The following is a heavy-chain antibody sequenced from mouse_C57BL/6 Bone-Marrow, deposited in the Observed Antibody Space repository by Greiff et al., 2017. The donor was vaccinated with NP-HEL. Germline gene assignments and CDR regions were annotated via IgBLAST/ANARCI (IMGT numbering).Heavy chain of an antibody. D-gene: IGHD1-1*01. V-gene: IGHV1-72*01. J-gene: IGHJ1*03. CDR1: GYTFTSYW. CDR3: ARDYYGSRGWYVDV. CDR2: IDPNSGGT. Sequence: VQLQQPGADLVKPGASVKLSCKASGYTFTSYWMHWVKQRPGRGLEWIGRIDPNSGGTKFNEKFKTKATLTVDKPSSTPYMQLSSLTSEDSSVYYWARDYYGSRGWYVDVWGTGTTVTVSS.